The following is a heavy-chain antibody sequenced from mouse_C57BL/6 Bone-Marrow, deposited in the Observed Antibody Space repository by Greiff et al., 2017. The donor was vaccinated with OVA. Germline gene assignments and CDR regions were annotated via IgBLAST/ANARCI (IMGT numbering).Heavy chain of an antibody. D-gene: IGHD1-1*02. CDR3: AREGGSYEEFDY. V-gene: IGHV1-52*01. CDR2: IDPSDSET. CDR1: GYTFTSYW. Sequence: QVQLQQSGAELVRPGSSVKLSCKASGYTFTSYWMHWVKQRPVQGLEWIGNIDPSDSETNYNQKFKDKATLTVDKSSSTAYMQLSSLTSEDSAVYYCAREGGSYEEFDYWGQGTTLTVSS. J-gene: IGHJ2*01.